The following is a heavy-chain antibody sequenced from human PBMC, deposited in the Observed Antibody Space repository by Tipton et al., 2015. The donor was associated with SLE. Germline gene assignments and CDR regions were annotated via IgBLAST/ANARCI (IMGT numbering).Heavy chain of an antibody. Sequence: GSLRLSCAASGFTFSRHWMTWVRQAPGKGLEWVANINQDGREKYYVDSVKGRFTISRDNAKDSLDLQMNSLRAEDTAVYYCARGSYYYAEGHFWGQGTLVTVSS. J-gene: IGHJ4*02. V-gene: IGHV3-7*01. D-gene: IGHD3-10*01. CDR1: GFTFSRHW. CDR3: ARGSYYYAEGHF. CDR2: INQDGREK.